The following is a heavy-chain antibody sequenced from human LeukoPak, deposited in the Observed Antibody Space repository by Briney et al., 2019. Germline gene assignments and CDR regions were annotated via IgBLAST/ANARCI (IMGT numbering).Heavy chain of an antibody. D-gene: IGHD5/OR15-5a*01. CDR1: GYHFTGYH. CDR3: AGLGSTVKGRIDP. CDR2: ISTDSGDA. V-gene: IGHV1-2*02. Sequence: ASVKVSCKASGYHFTGYHVHWVRQAPGQGLEWMGRISTDSGDADIAQKFQGRVTMTRDTSLSTAYMELSRLTSDDSAVYYCAGLGSTVKGRIDPWGQGTSVTVSS. J-gene: IGHJ5*02.